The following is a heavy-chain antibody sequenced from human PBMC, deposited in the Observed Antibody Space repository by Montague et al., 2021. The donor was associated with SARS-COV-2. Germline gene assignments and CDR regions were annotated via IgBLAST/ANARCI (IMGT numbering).Heavy chain of an antibody. V-gene: IGHV4-61*02. Sequence: TLSLTCTVSGGSISSSSYYWSWIRQPPGKGLEWIGRIYTSGSTNYNPSLKSRVTISVDTSKNQFSLKLSSVTAADTAVYYCARGEGDIVVYYFDYWGQGIPVTVSS. CDR2: IYTSGST. CDR1: GGSISSSSYY. CDR3: ARGEGDIVVYYFDY. D-gene: IGHD2-15*01. J-gene: IGHJ4*02.